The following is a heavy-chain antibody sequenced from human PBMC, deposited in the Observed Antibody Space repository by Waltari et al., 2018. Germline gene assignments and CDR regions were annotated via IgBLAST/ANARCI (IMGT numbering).Heavy chain of an antibody. CDR1: GGSISSGDYY. Sequence: QVQLQESGPGLVKPSQTLSLTCTVSGGSISSGDYYWSWIRQPPGKGLEWIGYIYYSGGTYYNQALKRRVTISVDTSKNQFSLKLSSVTAADTAGYYCARENSGVVRRGATWKYYFDYWGQGTLVTVSS. V-gene: IGHV4-30-4*08. CDR3: ARENSGVVRRGATWKYYFDY. D-gene: IGHD1-26*01. J-gene: IGHJ4*02. CDR2: IYYSGGT.